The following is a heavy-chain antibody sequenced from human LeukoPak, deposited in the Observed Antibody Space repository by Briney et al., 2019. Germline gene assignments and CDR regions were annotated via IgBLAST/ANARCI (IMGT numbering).Heavy chain of an antibody. J-gene: IGHJ4*02. CDR2: IHDDGIVT. V-gene: IGHV3-7*01. D-gene: IGHD4-17*01. CDR3: ASQKYGDYYFDY. CDR1: GFTFTAYA. Sequence: PGGSLTLSCAASGFTFTAYAMSWFRQTPEKGLEWVANIHDDGIVTHYVDSVKGRFTISRDNAKNLLYLQMNSLRAEDTAVYYCASQKYGDYYFDYWGQGTLVTVSS.